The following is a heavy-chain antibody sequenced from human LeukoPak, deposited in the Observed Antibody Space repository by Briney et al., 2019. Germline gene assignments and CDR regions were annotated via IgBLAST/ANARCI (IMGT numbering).Heavy chain of an antibody. V-gene: IGHV4-34*01. J-gene: IGHJ4*02. CDR2: INHSGYT. CDR3: TRMTTGHDY. Sequence: PSETLSLTCAVSGVSFNDNYWSWVRQTPGKGLEWIGEINHSGYTNDSPSLKSRVTKSIDTSRKQFSHNLRYGTVADTGIYYCTRMTTGHDYWGQGTLVTVSS. D-gene: IGHD4-17*01. CDR1: GVSFNDNY.